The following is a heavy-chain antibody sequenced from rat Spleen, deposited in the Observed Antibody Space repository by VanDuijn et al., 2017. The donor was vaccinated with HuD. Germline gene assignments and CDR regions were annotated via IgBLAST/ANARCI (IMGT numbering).Heavy chain of an antibody. V-gene: IGHV5S13*01. D-gene: IGHD1-4*01. J-gene: IGHJ2*01. Sequence: EVQLVESGGGLVQPGRSLRLSCAASGFTFSDHGMAWVLQAPTKGLVWVASITTGGGNTYYRDSVKGRFTISRDNAKNTLYLQMDSLRSEDTATYYCAKETGYNSYFDYWGQGVMVTVSS. CDR3: AKETGYNSYFDY. CDR2: ITTGGGNT. CDR1: GFTFSDHG.